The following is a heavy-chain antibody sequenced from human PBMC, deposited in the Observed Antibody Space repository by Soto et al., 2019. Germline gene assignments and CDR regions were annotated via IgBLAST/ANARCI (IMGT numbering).Heavy chain of an antibody. V-gene: IGHV3-30*18. Sequence: RRSLRLSCAASGFTFSSYGMHWVRQAPGKGLEWVAVISYYGSNKYYADSVKGRFTISRDNSKNTLYLQMDSLRAEDTAVYYCAKDRSRGLWFGELSALDVWGQGTTVTVSS. J-gene: IGHJ6*02. CDR3: AKDRSRGLWFGELSALDV. CDR1: GFTFSSYG. D-gene: IGHD3-10*01. CDR2: ISYYGSNK.